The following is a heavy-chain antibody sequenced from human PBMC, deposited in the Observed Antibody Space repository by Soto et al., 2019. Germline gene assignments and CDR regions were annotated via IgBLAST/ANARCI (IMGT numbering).Heavy chain of an antibody. CDR1: GGSFSGYY. CDR3: ARAYSGYAPMDV. V-gene: IGHV4-34*01. Sequence: SETLSLTCAVYGGSFSGYYWSWIRQPPGKGLEWIGEINYSGSTTYNPSIKSRVTISVDTSKNQFSLKLSSVTAADTAVYYCARAYSGYAPMDVWGQGTTVTVSS. CDR2: INYSGST. J-gene: IGHJ6*02. D-gene: IGHD5-12*01.